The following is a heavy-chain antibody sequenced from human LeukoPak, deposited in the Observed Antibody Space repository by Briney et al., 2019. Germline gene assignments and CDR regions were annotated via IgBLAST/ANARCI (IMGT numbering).Heavy chain of an antibody. D-gene: IGHD3-16*01. CDR3: AARRPRLSPYYFDY. V-gene: IGHV1-69*05. CDR1: GGTFSSYA. J-gene: IGHJ4*02. CDR2: IIPIFGTA. Sequence: ASVKVSCKASGGTFSSYAISWVRQAPGQGLEWMGGIIPIFGTANYAQKFQGRVTITTDESTSTAYMELSSLRSEDTAVYYCAARRPRLSPYYFDYWGQGTLVTVSS.